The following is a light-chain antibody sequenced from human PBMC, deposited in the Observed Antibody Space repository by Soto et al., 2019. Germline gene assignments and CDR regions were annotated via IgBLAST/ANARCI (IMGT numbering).Light chain of an antibody. CDR2: GAS. Sequence: EIVMTQSPATLSVSPGDRATISCRASASVSSNLDWYQQKPGQATRLLVYGASMKATGIPARFSGSGSGTDFPTTISRLEPEDFTVYYRQQCGSSSTFGQGTRLEIK. CDR1: ASVSSN. J-gene: IGKJ5*01. CDR3: QQCGSSST. V-gene: IGKV3D-15*01.